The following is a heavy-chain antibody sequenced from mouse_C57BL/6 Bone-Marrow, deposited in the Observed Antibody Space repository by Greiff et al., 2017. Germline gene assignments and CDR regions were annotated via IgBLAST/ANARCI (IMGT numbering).Heavy chain of an antibody. Sequence: QVQLKQSGAELVRPGASVTLSCKASGYTFTDYEMHWVKQTPVHGLEWIGAIDPETGGTAYNQKFKGKAILTADKSSSTAYMELRSLTSEDSAVYYCTRKCYYYGSSYAYWGQGTLVTDSA. J-gene: IGHJ3*01. D-gene: IGHD1-1*01. CDR3: TRKCYYYGSSYAY. V-gene: IGHV1-15*01. CDR1: GYTFTDYE. CDR2: IDPETGGT.